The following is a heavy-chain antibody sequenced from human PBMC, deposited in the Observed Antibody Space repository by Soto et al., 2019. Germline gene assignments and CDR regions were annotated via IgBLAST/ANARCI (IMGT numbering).Heavy chain of an antibody. Sequence: QLQLVQSGAEVKKTGSSVKVSCKASGGTVNTYEITWVRQAPGRGPEWMGGLIPIFGTTTYAESFQGRLTITAGESTRTVYMELRSLTFEDTAVYYCARVDGYKTFDYWGQGTLVTVSS. D-gene: IGHD5-12*01. CDR1: GGTVNTYE. CDR2: LIPIFGTT. V-gene: IGHV1-69*01. J-gene: IGHJ4*02. CDR3: ARVDGYKTFDY.